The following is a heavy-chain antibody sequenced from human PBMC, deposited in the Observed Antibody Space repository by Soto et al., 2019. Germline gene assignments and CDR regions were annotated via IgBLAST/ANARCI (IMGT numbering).Heavy chain of an antibody. J-gene: IGHJ4*02. Sequence: PGESLKISFKGSGYSFTSYWISWVRQMPGKGLEWMGRIDPSDSYTNYSPSFQGHVAISADKSISTAYLQWSSLKASDTAMYYCACGSSGGRVYWGQGTLVTVSS. CDR3: ACGSSGGRVY. D-gene: IGHD3-22*01. CDR2: IDPSDSYT. V-gene: IGHV5-10-1*01. CDR1: GYSFTSYW.